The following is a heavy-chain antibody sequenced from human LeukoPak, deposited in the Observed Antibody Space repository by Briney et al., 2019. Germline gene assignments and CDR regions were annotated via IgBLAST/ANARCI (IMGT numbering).Heavy chain of an antibody. V-gene: IGHV4-39*01. J-gene: IGHJ4*02. CDR3: ARSIDYDFWSGFFYLDY. CDR1: GGSISSSSYY. D-gene: IGHD3-3*01. CDR2: IYYSGST. Sequence: PSETLSLTCTVSGGSISSSSYYWGWIRQPPGKGLEWIGSIYYSGSTYYNPSLKSRVAISVDTSKNQFSLKLSSVTAADTAVYYCARSIDYDFWSGFFYLDYWGQGTLVTVSS.